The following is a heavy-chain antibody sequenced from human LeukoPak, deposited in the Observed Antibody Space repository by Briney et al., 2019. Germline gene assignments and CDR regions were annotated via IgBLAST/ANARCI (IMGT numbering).Heavy chain of an antibody. D-gene: IGHD3-10*01. CDR2: IDYTGDT. Sequence: SETLSLTCSVSGDSISNYHWSWIRQSPGKGLEWIGLIDYTGDTAYNPSLKSRVAISIDTSKNQFSLKLSSVTAADTAVYYCARDYDGSGLDYWGQGTLVTVSS. CDR3: ARDYDGSGLDY. J-gene: IGHJ4*02. CDR1: GDSISNYH. V-gene: IGHV4-59*01.